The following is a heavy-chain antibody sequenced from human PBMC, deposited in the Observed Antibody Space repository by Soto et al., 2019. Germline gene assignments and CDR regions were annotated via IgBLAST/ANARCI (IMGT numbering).Heavy chain of an antibody. CDR2: IKSKTDGGPT. CDR3: TTERNSPSDLVGYSDTSKYYFDY. D-gene: IGHD5-18*01. J-gene: IGHJ4*02. CDR1: GFTFSNAW. V-gene: IGHV3-15*01. Sequence: GGSLRLSCAASGFTFSNAWMSWVRQAPGKGLEWVGRIKSKTDGGPTDYAAPVKGRITISRDESKNTLYLQMNSLKTEDIAVYYCTTERNSPSDLVGYSDTSKYYFDYWGQGTLVTVSS.